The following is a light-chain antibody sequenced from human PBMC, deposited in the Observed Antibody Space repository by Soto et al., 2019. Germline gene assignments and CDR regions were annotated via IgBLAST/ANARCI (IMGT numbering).Light chain of an antibody. V-gene: IGKV1-6*01. CDR2: GAS. J-gene: IGKJ1*01. CDR1: QGIGNA. Sequence: AIRLTQSASSLSASLGDRVTISWGASQGIGNALGWYQQKPGKPPKVLIYGASNLQSGVPPRFSGSGSGTDFTLAISSLQPDDFATYYCQQYETFSPWTFGQGTKVDIK. CDR3: QQYETFSPWT.